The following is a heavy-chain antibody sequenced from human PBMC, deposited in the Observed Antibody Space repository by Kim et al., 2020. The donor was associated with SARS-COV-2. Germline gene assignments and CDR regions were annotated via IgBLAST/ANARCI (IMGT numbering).Heavy chain of an antibody. Sequence: GGSLRLSCAASGFTVSSNYMSWVRQAPGKGLEWVSVIYSGGSTYYADSVKGRFTISRDNSKNTLYLQMNSLRAEDTAVYYCARVLDTAMVDYWGQGTLVTVSS. J-gene: IGHJ4*02. D-gene: IGHD5-18*01. CDR3: ARVLDTAMVDY. V-gene: IGHV3-66*01. CDR2: IYSGGST. CDR1: GFTVSSNY.